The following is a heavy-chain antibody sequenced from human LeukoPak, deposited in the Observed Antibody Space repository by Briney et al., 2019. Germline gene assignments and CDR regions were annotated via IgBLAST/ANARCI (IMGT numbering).Heavy chain of an antibody. V-gene: IGHV4-31*03. D-gene: IGHD3-10*01. CDR3: ARSGLYYPGSGSFDY. CDR1: GDSVTSGGYY. Sequence: PSETLSLTCTVSGDSVTSGGYYWNWIRQHPGKGLEGIGYIYYTGSTNYNPSLKSRINISADTSKNQFSLKLKSVTAADTAIYYCARSGLYYPGSGSFDYWGQGALVTVSS. CDR2: IYYTGST. J-gene: IGHJ4*02.